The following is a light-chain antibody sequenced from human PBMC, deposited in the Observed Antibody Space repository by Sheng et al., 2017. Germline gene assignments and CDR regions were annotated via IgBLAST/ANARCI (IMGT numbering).Light chain of an antibody. Sequence: QSVLTQPPSVSGAPGQRVTISCTGSSSNIGAGYDVHWYQQLPGTAPKLLISGNSNRPSGVPDRISGSKSGTSASLAITGLQAEDEADYYCQSYDSSLSAWVFGGGTKLTV. CDR1: SSNIGAGYD. CDR2: GNS. CDR3: QSYDSSLSAWV. J-gene: IGLJ3*02. V-gene: IGLV1-40*01.